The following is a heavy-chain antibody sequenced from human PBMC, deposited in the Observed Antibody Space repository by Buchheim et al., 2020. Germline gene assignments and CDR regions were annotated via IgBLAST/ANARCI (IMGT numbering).Heavy chain of an antibody. CDR3: GRDIRIGG. CDR2: IKGDGSDI. D-gene: IGHD2-21*01. Sequence: DVQLVESGGGLVQPGGSLRLSCAASGFTFSSYWMYWVRQPPGKGLVWVSGIKGDGSDITYADSVKGRFTISRDNAKNTLYLQMNSLRADDTAVYYCGRDIRIGGWGQGTL. CDR1: GFTFSSYW. J-gene: IGHJ4*02. V-gene: IGHV3-74*03.